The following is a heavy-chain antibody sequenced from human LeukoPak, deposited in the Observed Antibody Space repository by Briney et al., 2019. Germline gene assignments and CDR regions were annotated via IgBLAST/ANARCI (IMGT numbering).Heavy chain of an antibody. CDR1: GFSVSTYE. V-gene: IGHV3-48*03. J-gene: IGHJ4*02. D-gene: IGHD1-7*01. CDR3: ARRGWNYPEKSFDC. Sequence: GGSLRLSCAASGFSVSTYEMNWVRQAPGKGLEWLSYISSSGSTIFYADSVKGRFTISRDNAKNSLYLQMNSLRAEDTAVYYCARRGWNYPEKSFDCWGQGTLVTVSS. CDR2: ISSSGSTI.